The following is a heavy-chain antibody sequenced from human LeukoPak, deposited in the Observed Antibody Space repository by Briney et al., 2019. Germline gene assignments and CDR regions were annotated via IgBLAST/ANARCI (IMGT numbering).Heavy chain of an antibody. V-gene: IGHV4-34*01. D-gene: IGHD2/OR15-2a*01. CDR2: INPSGSP. CDR3: ASVRHDPLEYYYYIDV. CDR1: GDSLSLYS. Sequence: PSETLSLTCAVSGDSLSLYSWTWIRQPPGKGLEWLGEINPSGSPDYNPSLKSRATISVDTSKNQFSLRVASVTAADTAAYYCASVRHDPLEYYYYIDVWGKGTTVTVSS. J-gene: IGHJ6*03.